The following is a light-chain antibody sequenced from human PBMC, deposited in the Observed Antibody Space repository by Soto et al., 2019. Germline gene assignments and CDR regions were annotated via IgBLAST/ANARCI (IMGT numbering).Light chain of an antibody. CDR3: QSYDSSLSGYV. CDR1: SSNIGAGYD. V-gene: IGLV1-40*01. J-gene: IGLJ1*01. CDR2: GNS. Sequence: QSVLTQPPSVSGAPGQRVTISCTGSSSNIGAGYDVHWYQQLPGTAPKLLIYGNSNRPSGVPDRFSGSKSGTSASLAITGLQAGDEADYYCQSYDSSLSGYVFGTGTKVT.